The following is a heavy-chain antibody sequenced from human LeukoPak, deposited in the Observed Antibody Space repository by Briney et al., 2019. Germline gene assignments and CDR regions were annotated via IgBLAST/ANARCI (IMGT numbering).Heavy chain of an antibody. CDR2: INPGDSDT. CDR3: ARHPITRYYDSSGYSAAGPDY. J-gene: IGHJ4*02. V-gene: IGHV5-51*01. CDR1: GYRFTTYW. D-gene: IGHD3-22*01. Sequence: GESLKISCKGFGYRFTTYWIGWVRQMPGKGLEWMGIINPGDSDTRYSPSFQGQVTISADKSISTAYLLWSSLKASDTAMYYCARHPITRYYDSSGYSAAGPDYWGQGTLVTVSS.